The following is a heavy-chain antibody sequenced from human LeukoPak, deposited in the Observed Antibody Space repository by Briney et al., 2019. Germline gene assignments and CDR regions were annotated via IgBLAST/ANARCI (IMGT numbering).Heavy chain of an antibody. D-gene: IGHD1-26*01. Sequence: ASVKVSCKTSGYTFIDYYIHWVRQTPGQGLEWLGSINTYTGGANYAQEFRDRVPMTRDTPISTVYVEVTGLTSDDTAIYYCARGLGSGSYHFDYWGQGALVTVSS. CDR2: INTYTGGA. CDR1: GYTFIDYY. CDR3: ARGLGSGSYHFDY. V-gene: IGHV1-2*02. J-gene: IGHJ4*02.